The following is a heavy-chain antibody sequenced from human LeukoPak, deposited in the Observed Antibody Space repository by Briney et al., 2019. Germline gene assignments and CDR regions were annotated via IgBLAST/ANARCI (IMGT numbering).Heavy chain of an antibody. J-gene: IGHJ4*02. CDR3: AKDLNGGYFDY. V-gene: IGHV3-33*06. Sequence: GGSLRLSCAASGFTFSSYGMHWVRQAPGKGLEWVAVIWYDGSNKYYADSVKGRFTISGDNSKNTLYLRMNSLRAEDTAVIYCAKDLNGGYFDYWGQGTLVTDSS. CDR2: IWYDGSNK. D-gene: IGHD4-23*01. CDR1: GFTFSSYG.